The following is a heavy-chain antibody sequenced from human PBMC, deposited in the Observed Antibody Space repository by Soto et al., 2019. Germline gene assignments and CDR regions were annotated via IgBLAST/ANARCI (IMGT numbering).Heavy chain of an antibody. V-gene: IGHV1-69*12. CDR2: IMPIFRTP. Sequence: QVQLEQSGAEVKKPGSSVTVSCKASGGTFSNSAISWVRQAPGQGLEWMGGIMPIFRTPDYAQRFQGRVTITADESTSTAYMELSGLRPDDTAVYYCARDKDRQHLGGNYYYVLDVW. CDR1: GGTFSNSA. J-gene: IGHJ6*01. CDR3: ARDKDRQHLGGNYYYVLDV.